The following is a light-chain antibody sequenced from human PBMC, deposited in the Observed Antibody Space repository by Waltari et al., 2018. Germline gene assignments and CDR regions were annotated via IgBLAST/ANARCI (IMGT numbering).Light chain of an antibody. Sequence: QLVLTQSPSASASLGASVTLTCTLSSGHSSTVIACHQQQPEKGPRYLMKVNSDGSHSKGDKIPDRFSGSSSGAEHYLTISSLQSEDEADYYCQTGGHGTWVFGGGTKLTVL. CDR1: SGHSSTV. CDR3: QTGGHGTWV. V-gene: IGLV4-69*01. CDR2: VNSDGSH. J-gene: IGLJ3*02.